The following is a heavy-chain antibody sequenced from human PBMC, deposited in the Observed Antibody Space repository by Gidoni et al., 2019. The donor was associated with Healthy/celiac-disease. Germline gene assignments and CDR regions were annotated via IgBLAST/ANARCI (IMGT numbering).Heavy chain of an antibody. Sequence: QVQLVQSGAEVKKPGASVKVSCKASGYTFTSYGIRWVRQAPGQGLEWMGWISAYNGNTNYAQKLQGRVTMTTDTSTSTAYMELRSLRSDDTAVYYCARAYCGGDCYFPYYYYGMDVWGQGTTVTVSS. CDR2: ISAYNGNT. CDR3: ARAYCGGDCYFPYYYYGMDV. J-gene: IGHJ6*02. D-gene: IGHD2-21*02. V-gene: IGHV1-18*01. CDR1: GYTFTSYG.